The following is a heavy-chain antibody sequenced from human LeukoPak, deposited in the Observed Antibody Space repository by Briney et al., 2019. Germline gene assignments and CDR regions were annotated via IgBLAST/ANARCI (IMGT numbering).Heavy chain of an antibody. D-gene: IGHD1-26*01. CDR2: ISYDGSNK. CDR1: GFTFSSYA. Sequence: PGGSLRLSCAASGFTFSSYAMHWVRQAPGKGLEWVAVISYDGSNKYYADSVKGRFTISRDNSKNTLYLQMNSLRAEDTAVYYCARGLVGAIHYFDYWGQGTLVTVSS. V-gene: IGHV3-30-3*01. CDR3: ARGLVGAIHYFDY. J-gene: IGHJ4*02.